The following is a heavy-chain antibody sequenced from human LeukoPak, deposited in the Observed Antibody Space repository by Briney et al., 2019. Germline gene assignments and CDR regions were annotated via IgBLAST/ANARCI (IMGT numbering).Heavy chain of an antibody. J-gene: IGHJ4*02. CDR3: ARELYGSGLGPLWY. CDR2: IHTSGST. D-gene: IGHD6-19*01. V-gene: IGHV4-4*07. Sequence: SETLSLTCTVSGGSFTNYHWSWIRQPAGKGLEWIGRIHTSGSTDYNPSLKSRVTMSVDTSKNQFSLKLTSVTAADTAVYYCARELYGSGLGPLWYWGQGTLVTVSS. CDR1: GGSFTNYH.